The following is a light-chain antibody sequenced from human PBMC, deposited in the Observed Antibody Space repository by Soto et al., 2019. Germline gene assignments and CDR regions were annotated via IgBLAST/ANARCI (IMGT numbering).Light chain of an antibody. CDR3: SSYTSSDTLV. CDR2: EVT. J-gene: IGLJ2*01. Sequence: QSALTQPASVSGSPGQSITISCTGTTRDVGTYNLVSWYQHHPGKAPKLMIYEVTKRPSGVSNRFSGSKSGNTASLTISGLQAEDEADYYCSSYTSSDTLVFGAGTKLTVL. V-gene: IGLV2-14*02. CDR1: TRDVGTYNL.